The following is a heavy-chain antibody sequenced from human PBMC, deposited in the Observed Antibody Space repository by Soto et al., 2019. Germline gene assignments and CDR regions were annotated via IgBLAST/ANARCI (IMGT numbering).Heavy chain of an antibody. D-gene: IGHD6-25*01. J-gene: IGHJ6*02. Sequence: VASVKVSCKTSRDNFKKNVFTWVRQAPGQGLEWMGGTIPALGKTHYIEKFQGRVTITVDDATRPLYIKVRELTSEDTAIYYCSRGPLRPSAMAVWGQGTTVTVSS. CDR3: SRGPLRPSAMAV. CDR2: TIPALGKT. CDR1: RDNFKKNV. V-gene: IGHV1-69*10.